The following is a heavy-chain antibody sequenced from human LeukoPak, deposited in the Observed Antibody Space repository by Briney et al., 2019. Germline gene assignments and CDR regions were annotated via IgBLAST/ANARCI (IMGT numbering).Heavy chain of an antibody. Sequence: SGTLSLTCAVYGGSFSGYYWSWIRQPPGKGLEWIGEINHSGSTNYNPSLKSRVTISVDTSKNQFSLKLSSVTAADTAVYYCARDSSTIDYWGQGTLVTVSS. J-gene: IGHJ4*02. CDR2: INHSGST. D-gene: IGHD2-2*01. V-gene: IGHV4-34*01. CDR3: ARDSSTIDY. CDR1: GGSFSGYY.